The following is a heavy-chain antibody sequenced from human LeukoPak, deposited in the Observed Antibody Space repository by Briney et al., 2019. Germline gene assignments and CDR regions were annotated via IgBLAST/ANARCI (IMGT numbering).Heavy chain of an antibody. Sequence: GVSLRLSCAASGFTFTSYSMNWVRQAPGKGLEWVSSISSSSSSIYYADSVMGRFTISRDNAKNSLYLQMNSLRAEDTAVYYCARESSGWGPCYDYWGQGTLVTVSS. CDR2: ISSSSSSI. D-gene: IGHD6-19*01. CDR1: GFTFTSYS. V-gene: IGHV3-21*01. J-gene: IGHJ4*02. CDR3: ARESSGWGPCYDY.